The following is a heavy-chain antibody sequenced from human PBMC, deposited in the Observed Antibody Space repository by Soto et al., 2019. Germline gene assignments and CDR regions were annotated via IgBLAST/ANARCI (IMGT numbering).Heavy chain of an antibody. D-gene: IGHD6-13*01. CDR1: GYTFTSYE. CDR2: MNPNNGNT. V-gene: IGHV1-8*01. Sequence: QVLLVQSGAEVKKPGASVKVSCEASGYTFTSYEINWVRQATGQGLEWMGWMNPNNGNTGYAQNFQGRVTMTSNTSINTAYMELSSLGSDDTAVYYCARGDSFSSSWYWFDSWGQGTPVTVSA. J-gene: IGHJ5*01. CDR3: ARGDSFSSSWYWFDS.